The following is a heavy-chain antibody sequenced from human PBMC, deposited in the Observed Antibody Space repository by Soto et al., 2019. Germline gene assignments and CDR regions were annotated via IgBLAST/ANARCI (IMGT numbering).Heavy chain of an antibody. J-gene: IGHJ4*02. D-gene: IGHD3-10*01. CDR2: IFYSGST. V-gene: IGHV4-31*03. Sequence: QVQLQESGLGLVKPSQTLSLTCTVSGGSISSGNYYWSWIRQHPGKGLEWIGYIFYSGSTHYNPSLKSRVTISVDTSKNQFSLRLSSVTAADTAVYYCARDSAALGSYFNYWGQGTVVTVSS. CDR1: GGSISSGNYY. CDR3: ARDSAALGSYFNY.